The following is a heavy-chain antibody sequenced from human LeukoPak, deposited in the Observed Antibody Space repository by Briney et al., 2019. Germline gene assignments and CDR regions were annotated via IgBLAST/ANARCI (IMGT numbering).Heavy chain of an antibody. CDR1: GGTFSGYY. CDR3: ARGRVPAVADY. V-gene: IGHV4-59*01. CDR2: IYYSGST. J-gene: IGHJ4*02. D-gene: IGHD2-2*01. Sequence: SETLSLTCAVYGGTFSGYYWSWIRQPPGKGLEWIGYIYYSGSTNYNPSLKSRVTISVDTSKNQFSLKLSSVTAADMAVYYCARGRVPAVADYWGQGTLVTVSS.